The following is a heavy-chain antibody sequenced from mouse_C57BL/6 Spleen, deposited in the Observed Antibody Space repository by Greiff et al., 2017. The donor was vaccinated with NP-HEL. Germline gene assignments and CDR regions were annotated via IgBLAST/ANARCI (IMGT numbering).Heavy chain of an antibody. D-gene: IGHD2-10*02. CDR1: GYTFTTYP. Sequence: VQGAESGAELVKPGASVKMSCKASGYTFTTYPIEWMKQNHGKSLEWIGNFHPYNDDTKYNEKFKGKATLTVEKSSSTVYLELSRLTSDDSAVYYCARRYGNYEAWFAYWGQGTLVTVSA. CDR2: FHPYNDDT. J-gene: IGHJ3*01. CDR3: ARRYGNYEAWFAY. V-gene: IGHV1-47*01.